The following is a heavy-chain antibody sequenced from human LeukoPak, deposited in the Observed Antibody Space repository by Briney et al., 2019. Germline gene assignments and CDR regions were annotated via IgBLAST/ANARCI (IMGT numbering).Heavy chain of an antibody. Sequence: PSETLSLTCAVSGFSVSSDHYWGWIRQPPGKGLELIGSVDHSGRRYYNQTLKGRVTMSVDTSKNQFSLKLRFVTAADTAVYFCAGSFWSAYYYFDYWGQGMLVTVSS. CDR3: AGSFWSAYYYFDY. J-gene: IGHJ4*02. CDR1: GFSVSSDHY. V-gene: IGHV4-38-2*01. D-gene: IGHD3-3*01. CDR2: VDHSGRR.